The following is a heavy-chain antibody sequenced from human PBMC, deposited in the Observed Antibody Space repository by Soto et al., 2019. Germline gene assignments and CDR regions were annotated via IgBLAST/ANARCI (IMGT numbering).Heavy chain of an antibody. J-gene: IGHJ4*02. V-gene: IGHV3-30-3*01. CDR2: ISYDGSNK. Sequence: QVQLVESGGGVVQPGRSLRLSCAASGFTFSSYAMHWVRQAPGKGLEWVAVISYDGSNKYYADSVKGRFTISRDNSKNTLYLQMNSLRAEDTAVYYCARDAGTAYWGQGTLVTVSS. D-gene: IGHD3-10*01. CDR3: ARDAGTAY. CDR1: GFTFSSYA.